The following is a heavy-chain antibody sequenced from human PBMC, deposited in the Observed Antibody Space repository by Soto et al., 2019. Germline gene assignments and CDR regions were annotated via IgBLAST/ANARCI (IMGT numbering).Heavy chain of an antibody. Sequence: QLQLQESGPGLVKPSETLSLTCTVSGGSISSSSYYWGWIRQPPGKGLEWIGSIYYSGSTYYNPSLKSRVTISVDTSKNQFSLKLSSVTAADTAVYYCARHGHLGSGSYWGYWGQGTLVTVSS. D-gene: IGHD3-10*01. CDR3: ARHGHLGSGSYWGY. V-gene: IGHV4-39*01. CDR1: GGSISSSSYY. J-gene: IGHJ4*02. CDR2: IYYSGST.